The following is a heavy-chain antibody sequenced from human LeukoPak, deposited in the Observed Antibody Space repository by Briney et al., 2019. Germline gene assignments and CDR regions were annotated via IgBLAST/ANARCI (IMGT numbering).Heavy chain of an antibody. J-gene: IGHJ4*02. CDR1: GFTFSSHG. CDR2: IWNDGSDQ. CDR3: ARGCGGSPGCYIIDK. V-gene: IGHV3-33*01. D-gene: IGHD2-21*01. Sequence: PGGSLRLSCEACGFTFSSHGMHWVRQPPGKGLEWVGVIWNDGSDQYYGDSVRGRFTVSRDNLKSTLYLQMDSLRAEDTAVYYCARGCGGSPGCYIIDKWGQGTLVTVSS.